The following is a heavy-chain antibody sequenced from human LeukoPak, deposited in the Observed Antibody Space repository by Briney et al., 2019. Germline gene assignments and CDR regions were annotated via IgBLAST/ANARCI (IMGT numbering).Heavy chain of an antibody. CDR3: AREGGIQLWSFFDY. V-gene: IGHV3-20*04. Sequence: GGSLRLSCAASGFTFDDYGMSWVRQAPGKGLEWVSGINWNGGSIGYADSVKGRFTISRDNSKNTLYLQMNSLRAEDTAVYYCAREGGIQLWSFFDYWGQGTLVTVSS. D-gene: IGHD5-18*01. J-gene: IGHJ4*02. CDR2: INWNGGSI. CDR1: GFTFDDYG.